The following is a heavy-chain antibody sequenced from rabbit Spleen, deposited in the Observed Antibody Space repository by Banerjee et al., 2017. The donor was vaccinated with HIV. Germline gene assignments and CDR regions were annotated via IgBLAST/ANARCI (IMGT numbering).Heavy chain of an antibody. CDR3: ARGSSNMNYATHTRLDL. D-gene: IGHD1-1*01. CDR2: IYTGSSGST. J-gene: IGHJ3*01. Sequence: QSLEESGGGLVKPEGSLTLTCKTSGFDLNNYNYMCWVRQAPGKGLEWIGIIYTGSSGSTYYASWAKGRFTISKTSPTTVTLQMTSLTAADTATYFCARGSSNMNYATHTRLDLWGPGTLVTVS. CDR1: GFDLNNYNY. V-gene: IGHV1S40*01.